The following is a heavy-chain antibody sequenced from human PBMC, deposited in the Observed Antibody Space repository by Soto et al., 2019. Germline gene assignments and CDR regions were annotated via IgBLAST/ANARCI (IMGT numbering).Heavy chain of an antibody. V-gene: IGHV5-51*01. D-gene: IGHD2-2*01. CDR2: IHSGDSNA. CDR1: GDRVNISS. J-gene: IGHJ4*02. CDR3: ATWRSSHWFDY. Sequence: RACGDRVNISSVAGSCQRPGKGLEWIGNIHSGDSNARYSPSFQGQVTISVDKSISTTYLEWSSLKATDTAFYYCATWRSSHWFDYWGQGTLVTVSS.